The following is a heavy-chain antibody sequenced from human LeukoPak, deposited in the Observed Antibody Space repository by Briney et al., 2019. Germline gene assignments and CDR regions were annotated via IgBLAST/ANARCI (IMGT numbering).Heavy chain of an antibody. D-gene: IGHD3-22*01. CDR1: GGTFNSYA. CDR3: ARGRDDNSGYYYGSYDY. V-gene: IGHV1-69*01. CDR2: IIPIFDTT. J-gene: IGHJ4*02. Sequence: GASVKVSCKASGGTFNSYAISWVRQAPGQGLEWMGGIIPIFDTTNYAQKFLGRVTITADESTSTAYMELSSLRSEDAAVYYCARGRDDNSGYYYGSYDYWGQGTLVTVSS.